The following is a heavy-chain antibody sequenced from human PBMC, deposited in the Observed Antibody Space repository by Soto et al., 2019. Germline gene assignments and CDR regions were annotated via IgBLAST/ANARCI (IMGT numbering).Heavy chain of an antibody. D-gene: IGHD2-8*01. Sequence: PGGSLRLSCAASGFTFSSYEMNWVRQAPGKGLEWVSYISSSGSTIYYADSVKGRFTISRDNAKNSLYLQMNSLRAEDTAVYYCASLGGWRYCTNGVCPPFRYYYYGMDVWGQGTTVTVSS. CDR1: GFTFSSYE. CDR2: ISSSGSTI. J-gene: IGHJ6*02. CDR3: ASLGGWRYCTNGVCPPFRYYYYGMDV. V-gene: IGHV3-48*03.